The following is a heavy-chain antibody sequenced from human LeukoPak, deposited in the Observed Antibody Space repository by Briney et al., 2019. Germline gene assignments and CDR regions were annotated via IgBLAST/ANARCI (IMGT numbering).Heavy chain of an antibody. CDR2: ISRGSSSI. Sequence: GGSLRLSCAASGFIFSNYNMNWVRQAPGKGLEWVSKISRGSSSIYYADSVKGRFTISRDNGKNSLYLQMNGQRDEDTAVYFCARGATVTSPFDYWGQGTLVTVSS. V-gene: IGHV3-48*02. D-gene: IGHD4-17*01. J-gene: IGHJ4*02. CDR1: GFIFSNYN. CDR3: ARGATVTSPFDY.